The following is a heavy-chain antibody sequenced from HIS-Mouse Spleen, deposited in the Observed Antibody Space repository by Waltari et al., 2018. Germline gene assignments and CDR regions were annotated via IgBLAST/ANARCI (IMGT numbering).Heavy chain of an antibody. J-gene: IGHJ3*02. Sequence: GQLQESGPGLVKPSETLSLTCTVSGGSISSYYWSWIRQPAGKGLEWIGRIYTSGSTNYNPSLKSRVTMSVDTSKNQFSLKLSSVTAADTAVYYCARDFHDFWSGYYGGDKKHDAFDIWGQGTMVTVSS. V-gene: IGHV4-4*07. CDR2: IYTSGST. CDR1: GGSISSYY. CDR3: ARDFHDFWSGYYGGDKKHDAFDI. D-gene: IGHD3-3*01.